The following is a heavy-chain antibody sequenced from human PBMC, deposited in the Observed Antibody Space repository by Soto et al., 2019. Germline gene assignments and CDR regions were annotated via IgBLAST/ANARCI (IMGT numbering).Heavy chain of an antibody. J-gene: IGHJ6*02. Sequence: EVQLVESGGGLVQPGGSLRLSCAASGFTFSSYAMSWVRQAPGKGLEWVSAISGSGGSTYYADSVKGRFTISRDNSKNTLYLQMNSLRAEDTAVYYCANSPGGLLNPPYYYGMDVWGQGTTVTVSS. V-gene: IGHV3-23*04. CDR3: ANSPGGLLNPPYYYGMDV. CDR1: GFTFSSYA. D-gene: IGHD3-10*01. CDR2: ISGSGGST.